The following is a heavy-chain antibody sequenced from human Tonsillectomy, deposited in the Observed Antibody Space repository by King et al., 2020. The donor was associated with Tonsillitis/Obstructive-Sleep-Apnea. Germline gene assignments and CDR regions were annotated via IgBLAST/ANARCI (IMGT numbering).Heavy chain of an antibody. Sequence: VQLVESGGGLVQPGGSLRLSCAASGFTFSSYEMNWVRQAPGKGLEWVSYISSSGSTIYYADSVKGRFTISRDNAKNSLYLQMNSLRAEDTAVYYCAGVVPGIGFNGYDYWGQGTLVTVSS. CDR3: AGVVPGIGFNGYDY. J-gene: IGHJ4*02. D-gene: IGHD2-8*01. V-gene: IGHV3-48*03. CDR2: ISSSGSTI. CDR1: GFTFSSYE.